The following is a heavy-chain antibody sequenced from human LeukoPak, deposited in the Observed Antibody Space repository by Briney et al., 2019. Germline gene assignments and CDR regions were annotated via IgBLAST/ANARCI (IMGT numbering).Heavy chain of an antibody. D-gene: IGHD2-2*02. CDR1: GFTFTNYA. V-gene: IGHV3-23*01. Sequence: GGSLRLSCAASGFTFTNYAMSWVRQAPGKGLEWVSSISVSGDSTYYADSVKGRFTISRDNSKNTLYLQMNSLRAEDTAVYYCAKSHCSSTSCYNDYWGQGTLVTVSS. CDR2: ISVSGDST. J-gene: IGHJ4*02. CDR3: AKSHCSSTSCYNDY.